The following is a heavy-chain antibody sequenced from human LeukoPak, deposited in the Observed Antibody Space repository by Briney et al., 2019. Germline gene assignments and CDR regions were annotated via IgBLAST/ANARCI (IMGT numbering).Heavy chain of an antibody. D-gene: IGHD6-13*01. V-gene: IGHV1-3*03. Sequence: ASVKVSCKASGYTFTSYAMHWVRQAPGQRLEWMGWINAGHGNTKYSQEFQGRVTITRDTSASTAYMELSGLRSEDMAVYYCATGVHGIEAAGDYYFDYWGQGTLVTVSS. CDR1: GYTFTSYA. CDR3: ATGVHGIEAAGDYYFDY. J-gene: IGHJ4*02. CDR2: INAGHGNT.